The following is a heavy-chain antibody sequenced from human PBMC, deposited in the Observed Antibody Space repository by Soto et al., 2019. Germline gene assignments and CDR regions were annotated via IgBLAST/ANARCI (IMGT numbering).Heavy chain of an antibody. J-gene: IGHJ6*02. CDR1: GFTFSSYS. CDR3: ARDYSGYCSGGSCLEGDYYGMDV. V-gene: IGHV3-21*01. CDR2: ISSSSSYI. Sequence: EVQLVESGGGLVKPGGSLRLFCAASGFTFSSYSMNWVRQAPGKGLEWVSSISSSSSYIYYADSVKGRFTISRDNAKNSLYLQMNSLRAEDTAVYYCARDYSGYCSGGSCLEGDYYGMDVWGQGTTVTVSS. D-gene: IGHD2-15*01.